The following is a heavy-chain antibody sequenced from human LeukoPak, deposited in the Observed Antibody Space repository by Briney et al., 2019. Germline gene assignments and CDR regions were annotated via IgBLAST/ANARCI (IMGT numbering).Heavy chain of an antibody. CDR1: GGSMSTFF. D-gene: IGHD5-18*01. J-gene: IGHJ3*02. V-gene: IGHV4-4*07. Sequence: SETLSLTCTVSGGSMSTFFWSWIRQPAGKGLEWIGRIYTTGSSIYNPSLKSRVTISVDRSKNQFSLKLSSVTAADTAVYYCARIGIPRAFDIWGQGTMVTVSS. CDR3: ARIGIPRAFDI. CDR2: IYTTGSS.